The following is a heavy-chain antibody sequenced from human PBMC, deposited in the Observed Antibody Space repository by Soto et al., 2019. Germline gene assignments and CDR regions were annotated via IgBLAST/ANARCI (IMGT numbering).Heavy chain of an antibody. V-gene: IGHV1-69*01. CDR1: GGTFSSYS. Sequence: QVQLVQSGAEVKKPGSSVKVSCKASGGTFSSYSINWVRQAPGQGLEWMGEIIPIFGTAKYAQKFQGRVTITADESTSTAYMELSSLRSEDTAVYYCARHGGRHSGGIDYWGQGTLVTVSS. D-gene: IGHD1-26*01. J-gene: IGHJ4*02. CDR2: IIPIFGTA. CDR3: ARHGGRHSGGIDY.